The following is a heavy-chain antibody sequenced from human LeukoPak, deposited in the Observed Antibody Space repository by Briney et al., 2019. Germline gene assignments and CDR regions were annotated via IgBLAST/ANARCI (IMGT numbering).Heavy chain of an antibody. V-gene: IGHV3-23*01. Sequence: GGSLRLSCAASGFTFSSYWMHWVRQAPGKGLVWVSAISGSGGSTYYADSVKGRFTISRDNSKNTLYLQMNSLRAEDTAVYYCAKVRADIVPYYFDYWGQGTLVTVSS. D-gene: IGHD2-15*01. CDR3: AKVRADIVPYYFDY. CDR1: GFTFSSYW. J-gene: IGHJ4*02. CDR2: ISGSGGST.